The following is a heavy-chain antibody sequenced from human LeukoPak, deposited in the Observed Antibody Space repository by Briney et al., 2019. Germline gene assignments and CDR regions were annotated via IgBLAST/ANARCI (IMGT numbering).Heavy chain of an antibody. CDR1: GFTFSSYW. CDR3: AREACSSTSCSPHDY. D-gene: IGHD2-2*01. J-gene: IGHJ4*02. CDR2: INTDGSYT. V-gene: IGHV3-74*01. Sequence: GGSLRLSCAASGFTFSSYWMHWVRQAPGKGLVWVSRINTDGSYTSYADSVKGRFTVSRDNAKNSLYLQMNSLRAEDTAVYYCAREACSSTSCSPHDYWGQGTLVTVSS.